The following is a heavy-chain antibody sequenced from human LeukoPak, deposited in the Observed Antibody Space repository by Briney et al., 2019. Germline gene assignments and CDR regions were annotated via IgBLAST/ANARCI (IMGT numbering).Heavy chain of an antibody. D-gene: IGHD6-19*01. Sequence: GGSLRLSCAASGFTFSSYEMNWVRQAPGKGLEWVSYISSSGSTIYYADSVKGRFTISRDNAKNSLYLQMNSLRAEDTAVYYCARDRFAYSSGDWGQGTLVTVSS. CDR2: ISSSGSTI. V-gene: IGHV3-48*03. CDR1: GFTFSSYE. CDR3: ARDRFAYSSGD. J-gene: IGHJ4*02.